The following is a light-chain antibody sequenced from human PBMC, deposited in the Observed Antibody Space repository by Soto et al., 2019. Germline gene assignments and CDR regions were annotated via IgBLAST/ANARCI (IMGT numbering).Light chain of an antibody. V-gene: IGKV3-20*01. CDR2: ASS. J-gene: IGKJ5*01. Sequence: IVLTQSPGTLSLSPGESATLSCRASHNVTGRFLAWYHHKPGHSPRLLLYASSNRATGIPDRFSGSASGTDFTLTINRLEPEDFAVYYCQLYGISPHFGQGTRLEIK. CDR1: HNVTGRF. CDR3: QLYGISPH.